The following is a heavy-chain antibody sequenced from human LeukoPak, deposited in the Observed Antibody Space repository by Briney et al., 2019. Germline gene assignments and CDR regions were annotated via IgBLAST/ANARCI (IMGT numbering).Heavy chain of an antibody. V-gene: IGHV3-23*01. CDR2: VTGPGDTT. CDR1: GFTFTNYA. J-gene: IGHJ4*02. D-gene: IGHD3-10*01. CDR3: AKESGYSSGWDYFDS. Sequence: PGGSLRLSCATSGFTFTNYAMNWVRQAPGKGLEWVSAVTGPGDTTYCADSVKGRFFISRENSKNTLFLQMNSLKGEDTAIYYCAKESGYSSGWDYFDSWGQGTLVTVSS.